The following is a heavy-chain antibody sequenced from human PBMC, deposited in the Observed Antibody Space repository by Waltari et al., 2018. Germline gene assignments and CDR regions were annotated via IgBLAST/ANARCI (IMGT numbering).Heavy chain of an antibody. V-gene: IGHV3-23*03. CDR3: ANHGGY. Sequence: EVQLLESGGGLVQPGGSLGLSGVASGFTLSSYAMNWVRQAPGKGLEWVSLIYTHGGNTFYADSVRGRFTISRDNSKNTLYLQMDSLRPEDTALYYCANHGGYWGQGTLVTVSS. D-gene: IGHD3-10*01. CDR2: IYTHGGNT. J-gene: IGHJ4*02. CDR1: GFTLSSYA.